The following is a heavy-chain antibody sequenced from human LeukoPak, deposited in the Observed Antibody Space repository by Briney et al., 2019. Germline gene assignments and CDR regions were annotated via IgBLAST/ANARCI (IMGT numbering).Heavy chain of an antibody. CDR3: ARDRDYDFWSGYTYYFDY. J-gene: IGHJ4*02. CDR1: GFTFSSYW. CDR2: IKQDGSEK. V-gene: IGHV3-7*01. Sequence: PGGSLRLSCAAPGFTFSSYWISWVRQAPGKGLEWVANIKQDGSEKYYVDSVKGRFTISRDNAKNSLYLQMNSLRAEDTAVYYCARDRDYDFWSGYTYYFDYWGQGTLVTVSS. D-gene: IGHD3-3*01.